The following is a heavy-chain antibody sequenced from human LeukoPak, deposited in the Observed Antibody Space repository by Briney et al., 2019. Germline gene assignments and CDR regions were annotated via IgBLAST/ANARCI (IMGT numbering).Heavy chain of an antibody. V-gene: IGHV4-59*01. Sequence: NPSETLSLTCTVSGGSISSYYWSWIRQPPGKGLKWIGYISYSGSANFNPSLKGRVTISVDTSKNQFSLKLSSVTAADTAVYYCAREGTAGTNLNWFDPWGQGTLVTVSS. D-gene: IGHD1-1*01. CDR1: GGSISSYY. CDR3: AREGTAGTNLNWFDP. J-gene: IGHJ5*02. CDR2: ISYSGSA.